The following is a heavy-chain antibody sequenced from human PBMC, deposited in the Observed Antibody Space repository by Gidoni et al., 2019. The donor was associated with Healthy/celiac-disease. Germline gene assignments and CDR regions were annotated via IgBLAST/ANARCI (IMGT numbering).Heavy chain of an antibody. Sequence: EVQLVESGGGLVKPGGSLRLSCAASGFTFSSYSMNWVRQAPGKGLEWVSSISSSSSYIYYADSVKGRFTISRDNAKNSLYLQMNSLRAEDTAVYYCARQVAADYYDSSGYDVGGFDPWGQGTLVTVSS. D-gene: IGHD3-22*01. CDR3: ARQVAADYYDSSGYDVGGFDP. CDR2: ISSSSSYI. J-gene: IGHJ5*02. CDR1: GFTFSSYS. V-gene: IGHV3-21*01.